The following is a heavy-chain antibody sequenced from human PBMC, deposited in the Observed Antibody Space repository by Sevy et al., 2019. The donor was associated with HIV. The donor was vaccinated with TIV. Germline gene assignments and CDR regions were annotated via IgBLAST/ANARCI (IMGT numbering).Heavy chain of an antibody. CDR1: GGSISSYY. CDR2: IYYSGST. V-gene: IGHV4-59*01. J-gene: IGHJ4*02. CDR3: ARVRDFWRGYSIPPVYYFDY. Sequence: SETLSLTCTVSGGSISSYYWSWIRHPPGKGLEWIGYIYYSGSTNYNPSLKRRVTISVDTSKNQFSLKLSSVTAADTAVYYCARVRDFWRGYSIPPVYYFDYWGQGTLVTVSS. D-gene: IGHD3-3*01.